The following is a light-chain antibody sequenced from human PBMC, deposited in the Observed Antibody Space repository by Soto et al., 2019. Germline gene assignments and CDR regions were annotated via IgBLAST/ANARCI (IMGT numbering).Light chain of an antibody. V-gene: IGLV2-14*01. Sequence: QSVLTQPASVSGSPGQSITISCTGTSSDVGGYNYVSWYQQYPGKAPKLMIYEVTNRPSGVSNRFSGSESGNTASLTISGLQAEDEADYYCSSYTSSTLGVLFGGGTKLTVL. CDR1: SSDVGGYNY. J-gene: IGLJ2*01. CDR3: SSYTSSTLGVL. CDR2: EVT.